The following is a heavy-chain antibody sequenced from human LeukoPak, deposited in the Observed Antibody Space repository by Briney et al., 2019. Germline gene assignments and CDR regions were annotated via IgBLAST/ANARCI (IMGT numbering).Heavy chain of an antibody. Sequence: PGRSLRLSCAASGFTFNIFGIHWLRQAPGEGVEWVAVIWYDRSNKDSADCVEARSTDSRNNSKNTLYLQMRSLSAEDKAVYYCERDREASCFDFWGQGTLVTVSS. V-gene: IGHV3-33*08. CDR2: IWYDRSNK. CDR1: GFTFNIFG. CDR3: ERDREASCFDF. J-gene: IGHJ4*02.